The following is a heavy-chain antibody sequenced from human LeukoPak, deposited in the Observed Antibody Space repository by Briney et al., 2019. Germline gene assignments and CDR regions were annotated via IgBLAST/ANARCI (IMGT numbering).Heavy chain of an antibody. V-gene: IGHV3-30-3*01. CDR2: ISYDESNK. CDR1: GFTFSSYA. D-gene: IGHD2-15*01. J-gene: IGHJ4*02. CDR3: ARDRDCSGGSCYSPPGF. Sequence: GGSLRLSCAASGFTFSSYAMHWVRQTPGKGLEWVAVISYDESNKYYADSVKGRFTISRDNSKNTLYLQMNSLRTEDTAVYYCARDRDCSGGSCYSPPGFWGQGTLVTVSS.